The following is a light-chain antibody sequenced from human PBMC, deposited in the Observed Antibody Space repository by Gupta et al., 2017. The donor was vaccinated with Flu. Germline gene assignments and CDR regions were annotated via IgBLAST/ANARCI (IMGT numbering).Light chain of an antibody. CDR3: QQDGSSPST. J-gene: IGKJ2*01. CDR1: QSVSSSY. Sequence: GTLSLSRGERATLSCRASQSVSSSYLSWYQQKPGQAPRLLIYGASSRATGIPDRFSGSGSGTDFTLTISRLEPEDFAVYYCQQDGSSPSTFGQGTKLEIK. CDR2: GAS. V-gene: IGKV3-20*01.